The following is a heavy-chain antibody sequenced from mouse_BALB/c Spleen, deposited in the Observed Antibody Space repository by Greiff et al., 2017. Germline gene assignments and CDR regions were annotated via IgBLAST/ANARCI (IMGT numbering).Heavy chain of an antibody. Sequence: VQLQQSGTVLARPGASVKMSCKASGYSFTSYWMHWVKQRPGQGLEWIGAIYPGNSDTSYNQKFKGKAKLTAVTSASTAYMELSSLTNEDSAVYYCTSLSYYGIDYWGQGTTLTVSS. CDR3: TSLSYYGIDY. V-gene: IGHV1-5*01. J-gene: IGHJ2*01. CDR2: IYPGNSDT. D-gene: IGHD1-1*01. CDR1: GYSFTSYW.